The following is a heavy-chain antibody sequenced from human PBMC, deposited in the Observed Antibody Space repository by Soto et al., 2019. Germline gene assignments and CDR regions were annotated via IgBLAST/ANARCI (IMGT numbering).Heavy chain of an antibody. V-gene: IGHV1-2*02. J-gene: IGHJ4*02. CDR1: GYTFIGYC. D-gene: IGHD3-22*01. CDR2: INPNSGDT. CDR3: ARARTNYYNTSDYDF. Sequence: GASVKVSCKASGYTFIGYCMHWVRQAPGQGLEWMGWINPNSGDTNYAQKFQGRVTMTRDTSISTAYTELSRLRFDDTAVYYCARARTNYYNTSDYDFWGQGTLVTVSS.